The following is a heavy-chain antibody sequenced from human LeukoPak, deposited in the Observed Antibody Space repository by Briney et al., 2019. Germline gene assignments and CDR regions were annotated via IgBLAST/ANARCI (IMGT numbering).Heavy chain of an antibody. J-gene: IGHJ5*02. V-gene: IGHV4-4*07. D-gene: IGHD2-15*01. Sequence: SETLSLTCTVSGGSISSYYWSWIRQPAGKGLEWIGRIYTSGSTNYNPSLESRVTMSVDTSKNQFSLKLSSVTAADTAVYYCARGRFTGPRYCSGGSCYLNWFDPWGQGTLVTVSS. CDR2: IYTSGST. CDR1: GGSISSYY. CDR3: ARGRFTGPRYCSGGSCYLNWFDP.